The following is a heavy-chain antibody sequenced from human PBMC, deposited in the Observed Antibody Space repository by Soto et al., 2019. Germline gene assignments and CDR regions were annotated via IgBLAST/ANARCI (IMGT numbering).Heavy chain of an antibody. D-gene: IGHD6-6*01. V-gene: IGHV5-51*01. CDR3: TRSQYSSSFIDY. Sequence: SLKISCTGSGYSFTTYWIGWVRQMPGKGLEWMGIIHTSDSNTIYSPSFQGQVTISVDRSTSTAYLQWRSLKASDSAFYYCTRSQYSSSFIDYWGQGTLVSVLL. CDR1: GYSFTTYW. J-gene: IGHJ4*02. CDR2: IHTSDSNT.